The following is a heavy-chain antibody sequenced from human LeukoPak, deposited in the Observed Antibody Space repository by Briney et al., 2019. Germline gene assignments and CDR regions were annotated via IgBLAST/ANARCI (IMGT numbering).Heavy chain of an antibody. CDR2: ISGSGGST. V-gene: IGHV3-23*01. CDR1: GFTFSSYA. J-gene: IGHJ6*04. D-gene: IGHD2-2*01. CDR3: AKVDWAIVVVPASPV. Sequence: GGSLRLSCAASGFTFSSYAMSWVRQAPGKGLEWVSAISGSGGSTYYADSVKGRFTISRDNSKNTLYLQMNNLRAEDTAVYYCAKVDWAIVVVPASPVWGKGTTVTVSS.